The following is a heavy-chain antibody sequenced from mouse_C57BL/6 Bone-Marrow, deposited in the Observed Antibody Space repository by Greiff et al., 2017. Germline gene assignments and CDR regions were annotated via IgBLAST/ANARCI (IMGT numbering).Heavy chain of an antibody. V-gene: IGHV14-3*01. Sequence: EVQLQQSVAELVRPGASVKLSCTASGFNINNTYMHWVKQRPEQGLEWIGRIDPANGNTKYAPKFQGKATITADTSSNTAYLQLSSLTSEDTAIYYCARIPITTRINYYAMYYWGQGTSVTVSS. CDR1: GFNINNTY. J-gene: IGHJ4*01. CDR2: IDPANGNT. CDR3: ARIPITTRINYYAMYY. D-gene: IGHD1-1*01.